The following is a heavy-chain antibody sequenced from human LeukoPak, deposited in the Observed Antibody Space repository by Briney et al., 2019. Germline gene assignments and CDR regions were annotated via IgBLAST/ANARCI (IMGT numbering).Heavy chain of an antibody. V-gene: IGHV1-2*02. CDR2: INPNSGGT. J-gene: IGHJ4*02. CDR3: AYRYGDPDY. CDR1: GYTFTGYY. D-gene: IGHD4-17*01. Sequence: ASVKVSCKASGYTFTGYYMHWVRQAPGQGLEWMGWINPNSGGTNYAQKFQGRVTITADESTSTAYMELSSLRSEDTAVYYCAYRYGDPDYWGQGTLVTVSS.